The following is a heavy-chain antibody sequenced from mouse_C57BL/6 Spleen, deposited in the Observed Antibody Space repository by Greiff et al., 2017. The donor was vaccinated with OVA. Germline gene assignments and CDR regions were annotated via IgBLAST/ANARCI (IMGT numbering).Heavy chain of an antibody. CDR1: GFTFSSYA. J-gene: IGHJ4*01. D-gene: IGHD2-1*01. CDR3: ARDYGNYDYYAMDY. Sequence: EVKLMESGGGLVKPGGSLKLSCAASGFTFSSYAMSWVRQTPEKRLEWVATISDGGSYTYYPDNVKGRFTISRDNAKNNLYLQMSHLKSEDTAMYYCARDYGNYDYYAMDYWGQGTSVTVSS. V-gene: IGHV5-4*01. CDR2: ISDGGSYT.